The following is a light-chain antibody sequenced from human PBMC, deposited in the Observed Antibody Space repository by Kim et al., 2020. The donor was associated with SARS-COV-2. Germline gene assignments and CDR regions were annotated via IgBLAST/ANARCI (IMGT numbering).Light chain of an antibody. Sequence: WAPGEAATLACKASQSLSASALAWDQQRPGQSTRLLIYGASTRAPGIPDRFSGSGSGADFTLTISRLEPDDFAVYFCQHYGTSPYTFGQGTKLEI. J-gene: IGKJ2*01. V-gene: IGKV3-20*01. CDR1: QSLSASA. CDR2: GAS. CDR3: QHYGTSPYT.